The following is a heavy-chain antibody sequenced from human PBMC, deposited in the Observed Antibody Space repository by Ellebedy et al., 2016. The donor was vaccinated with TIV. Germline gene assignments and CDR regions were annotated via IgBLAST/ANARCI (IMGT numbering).Heavy chain of an antibody. CDR2: IRTRSNNYAT. CDR1: GFTFSGSA. Sequence: GGSLRLXXAASGFTFSGSALHWVRQASGKGLEWVGRIRTRSNNYATAYVASVKGRFTISRDDSKNTAYLQMDSLKTEDTAVYYCTRHQGYYGSGRTDFDYWGQGTLVTVSS. J-gene: IGHJ4*02. CDR3: TRHQGYYGSGRTDFDY. D-gene: IGHD3-10*01. V-gene: IGHV3-73*01.